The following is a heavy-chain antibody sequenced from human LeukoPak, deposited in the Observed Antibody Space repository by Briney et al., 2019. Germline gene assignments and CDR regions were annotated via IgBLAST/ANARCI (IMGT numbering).Heavy chain of an antibody. CDR2: ISGSGGST. Sequence: GGSLRLSCAASGFTFSSYAMSWVRQAPGKGLEWVSAISGSGGSTYYADSVKGRFTISRDNSKNTLYLQMNSLRAEDTAVYYCAKDWGPIEMATITDYWGQGTLVTVSS. D-gene: IGHD5-24*01. V-gene: IGHV3-23*01. CDR3: AKDWGPIEMATITDY. J-gene: IGHJ4*02. CDR1: GFTFSSYA.